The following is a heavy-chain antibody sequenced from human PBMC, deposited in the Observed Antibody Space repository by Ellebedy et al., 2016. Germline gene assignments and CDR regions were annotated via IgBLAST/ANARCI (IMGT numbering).Heavy chain of an antibody. V-gene: IGHV3-11*04. CDR2: ISSSSSTI. CDR1: GFPSSDYY. D-gene: IGHD2-2*01. J-gene: IGHJ4*02. Sequence: GESLKISXAASGFPSSDYYMSWIRQAPGKGLEWVSYISSSSSTIYYADSVKGRFNISRDNAKNSLYLQMNSLRAEDTAVYYCARVPIVVVPAVIYPPDYWGQGTLVTVSS. CDR3: ARVPIVVVPAVIYPPDY.